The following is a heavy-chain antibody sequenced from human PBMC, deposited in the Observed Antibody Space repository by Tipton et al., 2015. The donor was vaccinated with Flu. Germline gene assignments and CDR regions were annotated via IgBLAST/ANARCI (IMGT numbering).Heavy chain of an antibody. CDR3: ASATTVTTSGMDV. CDR2: IYYSGST. CDR1: GGSISSYY. V-gene: IGHV4-59*01. D-gene: IGHD4-11*01. Sequence: TLSLTCTVSGGSISSYYWSWLRQPPGKGLEWIGYIYYSGSTNYNPSLKSRVTISVDTSKNQFSLQLNSVTAAETAVYYCASATTVTTSGMDVWGQGTTVTVS. J-gene: IGHJ6*02.